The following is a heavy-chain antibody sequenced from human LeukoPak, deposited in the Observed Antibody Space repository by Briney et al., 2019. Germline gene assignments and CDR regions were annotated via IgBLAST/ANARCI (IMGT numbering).Heavy chain of an antibody. V-gene: IGHV3-30*04. D-gene: IGHD5-12*01. CDR2: ISYDGSNK. CDR1: GFTFSSYA. Sequence: GRSLRLSCAASGFTFSSYAMHWVRQAPGKGLEWVAVISYDGSNKYYADSVKGRFTISRDNSKNTLYLQMNSLRAEDTAVYYCAKRDDIVATGIDYWGQGTLVTVSS. CDR3: AKRDDIVATGIDY. J-gene: IGHJ4*02.